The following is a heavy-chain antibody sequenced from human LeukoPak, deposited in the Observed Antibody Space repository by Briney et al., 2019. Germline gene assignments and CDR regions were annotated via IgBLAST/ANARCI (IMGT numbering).Heavy chain of an antibody. Sequence: GGSLRLSCAVSGFTFSSYAMSWVRQAPGKGLEWVSAISGSGGSTYYADSVKGRFTISRDKSKNTLYLQINSLRADDTAVYYCAKVEAAGPGAYWGHGTLFTVSS. V-gene: IGHV3-23*01. CDR2: ISGSGGST. D-gene: IGHD6-25*01. J-gene: IGHJ4*01. CDR1: GFTFSSYA. CDR3: AKVEAAGPGAY.